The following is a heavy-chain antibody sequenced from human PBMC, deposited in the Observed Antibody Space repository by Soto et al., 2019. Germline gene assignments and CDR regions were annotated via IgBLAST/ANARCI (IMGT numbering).Heavy chain of an antibody. CDR1: GFSLSTYRVG. D-gene: IGHD3-16*01. CDR3: AHIMITYGGVSALDAFDF. J-gene: IGHJ3*01. V-gene: IGHV2-5*02. Sequence: QITLKESGPTLVNPTQTLTLTCTFSGFSLSTYRVGVGWIRQPPGKALEWLAIIYWDDDKRYSPSLQSRLAITKDTSKNQVVLTMTNLDPVDTATYYCAHIMITYGGVSALDAFDFWVQGTVVTVSS. CDR2: IYWDDDK.